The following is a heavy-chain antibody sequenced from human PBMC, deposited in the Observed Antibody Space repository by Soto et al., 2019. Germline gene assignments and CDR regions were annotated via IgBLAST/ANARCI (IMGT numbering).Heavy chain of an antibody. V-gene: IGHV1-58*01. CDR2: IVVGSGNT. CDR3: AADPWDSSGYRLDY. Sequence: SVKVSCKASGFTFTSSAVQWVRQARGQRLEWIGWIVVGSGNTNYAQKFQERVTITRDMSTSTAYMELSSLRSEDTAVYYCAADPWDSSGYRLDYWGQGTLVTVS. D-gene: IGHD3-22*01. CDR1: GFTFTSSA. J-gene: IGHJ4*02.